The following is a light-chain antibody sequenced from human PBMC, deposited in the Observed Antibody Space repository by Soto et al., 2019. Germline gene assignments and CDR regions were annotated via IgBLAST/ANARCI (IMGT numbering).Light chain of an antibody. CDR3: QQYNNWPPIT. CDR2: AAS. V-gene: IGKV3-15*01. CDR1: QSINSN. Sequence: EVVMTKSPATRSVSPGERATLSCRASQSINSNLAWFQQKPGQAPRLLIYAASNRATGIPARFSGSGSGTEFILTISSLQSEDFGVYYCQQYNNWPPITFGQGTRLEIK. J-gene: IGKJ5*01.